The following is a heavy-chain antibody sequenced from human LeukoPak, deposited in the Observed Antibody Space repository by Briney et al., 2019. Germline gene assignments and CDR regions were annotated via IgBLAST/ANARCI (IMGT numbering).Heavy chain of an antibody. D-gene: IGHD3-9*01. CDR3: ARDSLSRRAYYYYMDV. CDR2: IYSSGST. Sequence: SETLSLTCTVSGGSIRSYYWSWIRQPAGKGLEWIGRIYSSGSTNYNPSLKSRVTMSVDTSKNQFSLKLSSVTAADTAVYYCARDSLSRRAYYYYMDVWGKGTTVTVSS. V-gene: IGHV4-4*07. J-gene: IGHJ6*03. CDR1: GGSIRSYY.